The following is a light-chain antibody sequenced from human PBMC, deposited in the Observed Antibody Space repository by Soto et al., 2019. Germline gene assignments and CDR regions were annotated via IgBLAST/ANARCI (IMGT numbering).Light chain of an antibody. V-gene: IGKV1-5*03. Sequence: DIQMTQSPSTLSASVGDRVTITCRASQSITDWLAWYQQKPGKAPKFLIYKASNLEGGVPSRFSGSGSGTEFTLTISSVQPDDFATYYCQYWDDYSWKVGQGTKVEIK. CDR2: KAS. J-gene: IGKJ1*01. CDR1: QSITDW. CDR3: QYWDDYSWK.